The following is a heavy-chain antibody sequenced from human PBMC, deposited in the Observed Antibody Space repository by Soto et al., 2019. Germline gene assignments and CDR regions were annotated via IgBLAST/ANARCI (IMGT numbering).Heavy chain of an antibody. V-gene: IGHV2-5*02. J-gene: IGHJ5*01. CDR3: AHSFRGSGSETGDRFDS. CDR2: VYWDDDK. CDR1: GFSLSDNGGG. D-gene: IGHD3-10*01. Sequence: QITLKESGPTLVKPTQTLTLTCSFSGFSLSDNGGGVGWIRQPPGKALEFLALVYWDDDKRYSPSLKSRLTLTQDPSKQQVVLTMSNMDPVHTATYYCAHSFRGSGSETGDRFDSWGQGTLGTVSS.